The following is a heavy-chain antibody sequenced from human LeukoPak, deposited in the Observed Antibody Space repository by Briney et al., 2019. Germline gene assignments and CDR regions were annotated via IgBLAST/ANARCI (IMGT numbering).Heavy chain of an antibody. CDR2: IYYSGST. D-gene: IGHD5-18*01. V-gene: IGHV4-59*01. CDR3: ARAYSYGPEIDY. Sequence: SETLSLTCTVSGGSISSYYWSWIRQPPGKGLEWIGYIYYSGSTNYNPSLKSRVTISVDTSKNQFSLKLSSVTAADTAVYHCARAYSYGPEIDYWGQGTLVTVSS. J-gene: IGHJ4*02. CDR1: GGSISSYY.